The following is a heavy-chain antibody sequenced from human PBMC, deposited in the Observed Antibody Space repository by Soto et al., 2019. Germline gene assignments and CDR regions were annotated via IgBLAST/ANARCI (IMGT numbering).Heavy chain of an antibody. CDR1: GGTFSSYA. V-gene: IGHV1-69*06. Sequence: SVKVSCKASGGTFSSYAISWVRQAPGQGLEWMGGIIPIFGTADYAPKFQGRVTITRDTSASTAYMELSSLKSEDTAVYYCARGERLYFLYYGMDVWGQGSTVTVSS. J-gene: IGHJ6*02. CDR2: IIPIFGTA. CDR3: ARGERLYFLYYGMDV. D-gene: IGHD2-2*02.